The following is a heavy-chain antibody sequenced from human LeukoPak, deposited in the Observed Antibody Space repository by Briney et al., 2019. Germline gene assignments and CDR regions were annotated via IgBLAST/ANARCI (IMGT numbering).Heavy chain of an antibody. Sequence: GGSLRLSCAASGFTFSTYGMHWARQAPGKGLEWVAFIRYDGSHKYYADSVKGRCTISRDNSKNTLYLQMNSLRVEDTAVYYCASLWDGGYWGQGTLVSVSS. CDR3: ASLWDGGY. CDR1: GFTFSTYG. J-gene: IGHJ4*02. D-gene: IGHD1-26*01. V-gene: IGHV3-30*02. CDR2: IRYDGSHK.